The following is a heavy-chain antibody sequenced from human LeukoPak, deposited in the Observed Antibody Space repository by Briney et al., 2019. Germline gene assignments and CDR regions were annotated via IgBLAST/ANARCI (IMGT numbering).Heavy chain of an antibody. CDR1: GGSISSYY. V-gene: IGHV4-59*01. Sequence: SETLSLTCTVSGGSISSYYWSWIRQPPGKGLEWIGNIYYSGNTNYNPSLNSRVTISLDTSKDQFSLKLSSVTAADTALYYCARALGSGWYHPFDYWGQGALVTVSS. J-gene: IGHJ4*02. D-gene: IGHD6-19*01. CDR2: IYYSGNT. CDR3: ARALGSGWYHPFDY.